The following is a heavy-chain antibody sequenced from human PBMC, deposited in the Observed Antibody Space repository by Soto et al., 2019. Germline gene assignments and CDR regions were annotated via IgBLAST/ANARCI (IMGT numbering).Heavy chain of an antibody. J-gene: IGHJ4*02. D-gene: IGHD3-16*01. V-gene: IGHV4-30-2*01. CDR2: IYHSGST. CDR3: ARVGGVAVRVFDY. CDR1: GGSISSGGYS. Sequence: SETKSLTCAVSGGSISSGGYSWSWIRQPPGKGLEWIGYIYHSGSTYYNPSLKSRVTISIDRSKNQFSLKLSSVTAADTAVYYCARVGGVAVRVFDYWGQGTLVTVSS.